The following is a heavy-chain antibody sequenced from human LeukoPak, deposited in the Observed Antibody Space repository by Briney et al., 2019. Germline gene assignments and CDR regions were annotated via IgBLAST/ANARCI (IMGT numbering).Heavy chain of an antibody. V-gene: IGHV3-7*03. J-gene: IGHJ4*02. D-gene: IGHD6-13*01. Sequence: GGSLRLSCSASVFSFNYCWMTWVPQAPGKGLEWVANIKHDGGEKYYVDSVKGRFTISRDNANNSIYLQMNSLRAEDAAIYYCARDRRILGAAGTALDSWGQGTLVTVSS. CDR3: ARDRRILGAAGTALDS. CDR1: VFSFNYCW. CDR2: IKHDGGEK.